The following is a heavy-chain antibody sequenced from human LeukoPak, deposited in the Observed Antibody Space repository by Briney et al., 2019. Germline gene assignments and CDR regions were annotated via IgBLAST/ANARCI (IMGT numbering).Heavy chain of an antibody. CDR3: ARVGDSSGYYYPGYFQH. CDR2: ISSSSSYI. V-gene: IGHV3-21*01. J-gene: IGHJ1*01. D-gene: IGHD3-22*01. Sequence: GGSLRLSCAASGFTFSSYSMNWVRQAPGKGLEWFSSISSSSSYIYYADSVKGRFTISRDNAKNSLYLQMNSLRAEDTAVYYCARVGDSSGYYYPGYFQHWGQGTLVTVSS. CDR1: GFTFSSYS.